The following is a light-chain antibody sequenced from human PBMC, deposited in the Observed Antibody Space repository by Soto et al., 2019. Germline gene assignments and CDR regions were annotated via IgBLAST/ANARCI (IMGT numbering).Light chain of an antibody. CDR1: QSISNNY. Sequence: EIVLTQSPGTLSLSPGDRATLSCRASQSISNNYLAWYQQKPGQAPRLLIYGASIRATGIPDRFSGSESGTDFTLTISRLEPEDFAVYYCQLYGSSPPFTFGPGTKVDI. CDR2: GAS. J-gene: IGKJ3*01. V-gene: IGKV3-20*01. CDR3: QLYGSSPPFT.